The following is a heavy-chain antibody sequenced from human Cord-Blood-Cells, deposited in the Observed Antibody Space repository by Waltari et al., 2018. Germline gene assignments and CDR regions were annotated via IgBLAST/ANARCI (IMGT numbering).Heavy chain of an antibody. Sequence: QVQLQQWGAGLLKPSETLSLTCAVYGGSFSGYYWSWIRQPPGKGLEWSGEINHSGSTNCNPSLKSRVTIAVDTSKNQSSLKLSSVTAADTAVYYCARELAARPVWFDPWGQGTLVTVSS. D-gene: IGHD6-6*01. J-gene: IGHJ5*02. CDR1: GGSFSGYY. V-gene: IGHV4-34*01. CDR3: ARELAARPVWFDP. CDR2: INHSGST.